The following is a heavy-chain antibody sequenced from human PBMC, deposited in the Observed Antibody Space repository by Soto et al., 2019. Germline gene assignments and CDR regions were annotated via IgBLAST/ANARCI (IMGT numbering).Heavy chain of an antibody. V-gene: IGHV4-34*01. Sequence: SETLSLTCAVYGGSFSCYYWSWIRQPPGKGLEWIGEINHSGSTNYNPSLKSRVTISVDTSKNQFSLKLSFVTAADTAVYYCARXRRAGSSPGNKRVRFDPWGQGTLVTVSS. CDR2: INHSGST. D-gene: IGHD6-19*01. J-gene: IGHJ5*02. CDR3: ARXRRAGSSPGNKRVRFDP. CDR1: GGSFSCYY.